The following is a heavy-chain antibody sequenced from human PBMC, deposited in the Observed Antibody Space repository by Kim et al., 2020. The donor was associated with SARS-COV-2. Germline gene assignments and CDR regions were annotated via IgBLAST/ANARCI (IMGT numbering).Heavy chain of an antibody. CDR1: GFTFSTYD. CDR3: VSQGSSWHRESQASAFDI. CDR2: IGTRADT. V-gene: IGHV3-13*01. D-gene: IGHD6-13*01. J-gene: IGHJ3*02. Sequence: GGSLRLSCAASGFTFSTYDMHWVRQPTGKGLEWVSAIGTRADTFYVGSVKGRFTISRENAKNSVYLQLNSLTVGDTAVYYCVSQGSSWHRESQASAFDIWGQGTKVTVSP.